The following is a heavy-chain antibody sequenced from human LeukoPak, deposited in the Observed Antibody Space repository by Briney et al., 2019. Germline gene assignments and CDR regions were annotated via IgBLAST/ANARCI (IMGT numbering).Heavy chain of an antibody. D-gene: IGHD6-25*01. CDR1: GYTFTNYG. J-gene: IGHJ4*02. V-gene: IGHV1-18*01. CDR3: ARDSSSDLGIYLGSY. CDR2: ISAHNGNT. Sequence: GASVKVSCKASGYTFTNYGFSWVRQAPGQGLEWMGWISAHNGNTNYEQKFQGRVTMTTDTSTSTAYMELRSLRSDDTAVYYCARDSSSDLGIYLGSYWGQGTLVTVSS.